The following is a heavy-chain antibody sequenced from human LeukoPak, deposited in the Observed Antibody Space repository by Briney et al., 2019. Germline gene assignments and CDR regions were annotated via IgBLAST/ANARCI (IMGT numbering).Heavy chain of an antibody. J-gene: IGHJ3*02. CDR3: ARDRWPDAFDI. CDR1: GGSVSSDSYY. V-gene: IGHV4-61*01. D-gene: IGHD5-24*01. CDR2: IYYSGST. Sequence: SETLSLTCTVSGGSVSSDSYYWSWIRQRPGKGLEWIGYIYYSGSTNYNPSLKSRVTISVDTSKNQFSLKLSSVTAADTAVYYCARDRWPDAFDIWGQGTMVTVSS.